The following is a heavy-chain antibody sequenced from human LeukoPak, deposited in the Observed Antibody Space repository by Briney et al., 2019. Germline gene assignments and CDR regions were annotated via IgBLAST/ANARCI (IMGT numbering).Heavy chain of an antibody. CDR3: AREVLLWFGESPPYFDY. CDR1: GFTFSSYA. D-gene: IGHD3-10*01. Sequence: GGPLRLSCAASGFTFSSYAMHWVRQAPGKGLEWVAVITYDGSNKYYADSVKGRFTISRDNSKNTLYLQMNSLGAEDTAVYYCAREVLLWFGESPPYFDYWGQGTLVTVSS. J-gene: IGHJ4*02. CDR2: ITYDGSNK. V-gene: IGHV3-30-3*01.